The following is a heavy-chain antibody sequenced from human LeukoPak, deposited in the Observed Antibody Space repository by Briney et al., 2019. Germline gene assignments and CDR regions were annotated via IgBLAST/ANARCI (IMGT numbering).Heavy chain of an antibody. CDR1: GFTFSSYE. J-gene: IGHJ4*02. CDR2: ISSSGSTI. D-gene: IGHD2-15*01. V-gene: IGHV3-48*03. CDR3: ARDLLVAATEY. Sequence: GGSLRLSCAASGFTFSSYEMNWVRQAPGKGLEWVSYISSSGSTIYYADSVKGRFTISRDNAKNSLYLQMNSLRAEDTAVYYCARDLLVAATEYWGQGTLVTVSS.